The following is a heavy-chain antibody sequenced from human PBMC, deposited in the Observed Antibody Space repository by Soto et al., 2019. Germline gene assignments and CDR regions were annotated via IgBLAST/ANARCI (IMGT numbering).Heavy chain of an antibody. J-gene: IGHJ4*02. CDR2: IYYTGTS. Sequence: SETLSLTCTVSGGSIRNNYWSWIRQPPGKGLEWVGYIYYTGTSKYNPSLKSRVTISVDSSKNQFSLKLDSVTAADTAVYYCARLGGYYQAFDNWGQGILVTVSS. D-gene: IGHD3-3*01. CDR1: GGSIRNNY. V-gene: IGHV4-59*08. CDR3: ARLGGYYQAFDN.